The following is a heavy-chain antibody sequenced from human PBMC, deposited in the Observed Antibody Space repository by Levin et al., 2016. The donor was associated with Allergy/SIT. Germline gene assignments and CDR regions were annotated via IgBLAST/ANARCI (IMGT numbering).Heavy chain of an antibody. Sequence: WIRQPPGKGLEWVGRIKSKTDGGTTDYAAPVKGRFTISRDDSKNTLYLQMNSLKTEDTAVYYCTTEPFQTYYDILTGYYKSGNYWGQGTLVTVSS. CDR2: IKSKTDGGTT. CDR3: TTEPFQTYYDILTGYYKSGNY. D-gene: IGHD3-9*01. V-gene: IGHV3-15*01. J-gene: IGHJ4*02.